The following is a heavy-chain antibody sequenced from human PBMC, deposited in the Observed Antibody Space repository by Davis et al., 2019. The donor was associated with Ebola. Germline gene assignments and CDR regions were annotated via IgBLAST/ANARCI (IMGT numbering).Heavy chain of an antibody. CDR2: ISGSGGST. CDR1: GFTFSSYG. J-gene: IGHJ4*02. Sequence: GGSLRLSCAASGFTFSSYGMHWVRQAPGKGLEWVSAISGSGGSTYYADSVKGRFTISRDNSKNTLYLQMNSLRAEDTAVYYCAREVVGADYDILTGYYTTWRAKGEFDYWGQGTLVTVSS. CDR3: AREVVGADYDILTGYYTTWRAKGEFDY. D-gene: IGHD3-9*01. V-gene: IGHV3-23*01.